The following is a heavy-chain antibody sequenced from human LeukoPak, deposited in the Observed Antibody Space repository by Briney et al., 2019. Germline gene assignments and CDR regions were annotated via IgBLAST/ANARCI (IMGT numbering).Heavy chain of an antibody. J-gene: IGHJ4*02. CDR3: ARRPLWFGELSR. CDR1: GGSFSGYY. CDR2: INHSGST. D-gene: IGHD3-10*01. Sequence: PSETLSLTCAVYGGSFSGYYWSWIRQPPGKGLEWIGEINHSGSTNYNPSLKSRVTISADTSKNQFSLKLSSVTAADTAVYYCARRPLWFGELSRWGQGTLVTVSS. V-gene: IGHV4-34*01.